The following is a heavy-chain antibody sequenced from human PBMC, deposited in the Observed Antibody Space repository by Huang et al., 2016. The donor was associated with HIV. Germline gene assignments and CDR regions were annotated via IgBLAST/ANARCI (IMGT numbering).Heavy chain of an antibody. CDR1: GFSLDSYN. V-gene: IGHV3-21*01. CDR3: ARDRGQQLSPFDS. Sequence: EVQLVESGGGLVKPGGSLRLSCAASGFSLDSYNMDWVRQTPGKGWQWVSSISPSSSVIDDADSVKGRFSISRDNAKNSLYLQMNNLRGEDTAVYYCARDRGQQLSPFDSWGQGTLVTVSS. J-gene: IGHJ4*02. CDR2: ISPSSSVI. D-gene: IGHD6-13*01.